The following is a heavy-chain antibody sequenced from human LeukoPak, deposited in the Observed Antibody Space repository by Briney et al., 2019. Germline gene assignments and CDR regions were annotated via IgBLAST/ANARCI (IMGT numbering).Heavy chain of an antibody. CDR3: ARAVYCSSTSCYNSYMDV. D-gene: IGHD2-2*02. CDR2: ITTHNGNT. Sequence: GASVKVSYKASGYTFTTYGISWVRQAPGQGLEWMGWITTHNGNTYYAQKLQGRVTMTTDTSTTTAYMELRSLRSDDTAIYYCARAVYCSSTSCYNSYMDVWGKGTTVTVSS. V-gene: IGHV1-18*01. J-gene: IGHJ6*03. CDR1: GYTFTTYG.